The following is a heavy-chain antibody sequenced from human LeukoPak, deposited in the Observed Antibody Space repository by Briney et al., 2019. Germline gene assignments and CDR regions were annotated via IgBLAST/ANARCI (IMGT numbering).Heavy chain of an antibody. J-gene: IGHJ4*02. V-gene: IGHV3-7*01. D-gene: IGHD3-22*01. CDR2: IKQDGSAK. CDR3: ARCPYDSTGYYSVPSHLDY. Sequence: GGSLRLSCAASGFTFSTYWMTWVRQAPGKGLEWVANIKQDGSAKYYVGSLRGRFSISRDNVKNSLFLQMNSLSAEDTAVYYCARCPYDSTGYYSVPSHLDYWGQGTLVTVSS. CDR1: GFTFSTYW.